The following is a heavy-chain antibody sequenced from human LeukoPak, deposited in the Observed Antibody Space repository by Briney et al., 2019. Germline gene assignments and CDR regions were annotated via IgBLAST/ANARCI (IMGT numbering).Heavy chain of an antibody. Sequence: SETLSLTCTVSGGSISSYYWSWIRQPAGKGLEWIGRIYTSGSTNYNPSLKSRVTMSVDTSKNQFSLKLSSVTAADTAVYYCARTTYGSGSYPKSPFDYWGQGTLVTVSS. V-gene: IGHV4-4*07. CDR1: GGSISSYY. D-gene: IGHD3-10*01. CDR2: IYTSGST. J-gene: IGHJ4*02. CDR3: ARTTYGSGSYPKSPFDY.